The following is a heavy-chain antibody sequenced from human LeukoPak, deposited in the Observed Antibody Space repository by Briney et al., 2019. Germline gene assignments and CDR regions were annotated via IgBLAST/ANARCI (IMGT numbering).Heavy chain of an antibody. V-gene: IGHV1-2*06. J-gene: IGHJ4*02. D-gene: IGHD3-10*01. CDR2: INPNSGGT. CDR3: ARVSGSGSYYTLFDY. CDR1: GYTFTGYY. Sequence: GASVKVSCKASGYTFTGYYMHWVPQAPGQGLEWMGRINPNSGGTSYAQKFQGRVTMTRDTSISTAYMELSRLRSDDTAVYYCARVSGSGSYYTLFDYWGQGTLVTVSS.